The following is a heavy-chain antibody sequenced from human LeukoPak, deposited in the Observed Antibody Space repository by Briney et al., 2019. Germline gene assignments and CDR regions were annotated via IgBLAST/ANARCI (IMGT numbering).Heavy chain of an antibody. J-gene: IGHJ4*02. V-gene: IGHV1-18*01. CDR1: GYTFTSYG. D-gene: IGHD5-12*01. CDR2: ISAYNGNT. CDR3: AMPRGYVNDAHDC. Sequence: VASVKVSCKASGYTFTSYGISWVRQAPGQGLEWMGWISAYNGNTNYAQKLQGRVTMTTDTSTSTAYMELRSLRAEDTAVYYCAMPRGYVNDAHDCWGQGTLVTVSS.